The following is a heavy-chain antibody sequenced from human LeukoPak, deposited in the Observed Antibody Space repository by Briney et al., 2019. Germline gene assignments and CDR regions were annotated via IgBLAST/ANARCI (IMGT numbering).Heavy chain of an antibody. J-gene: IGHJ4*02. Sequence: TGRSLRLSCAASGSTFSSYGMHWVRQAPGKGLEWVAVISYDGSNKYYADSVKGRFTISRDNSKNTLYLQMNSLRAEDTAVYYCARGVGIAVAGTGGFDYWGQGTLVTVSS. CDR3: ARGVGIAVAGTGGFDY. D-gene: IGHD6-19*01. V-gene: IGHV3-30*03. CDR1: GSTFSSYG. CDR2: ISYDGSNK.